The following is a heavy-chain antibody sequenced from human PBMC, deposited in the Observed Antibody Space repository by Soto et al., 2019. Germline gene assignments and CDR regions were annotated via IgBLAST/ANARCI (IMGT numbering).Heavy chain of an antibody. Sequence: QLQLQESGPGLVKPSETLSLTCTVSGGSISTSSYYWGWIRQPPGKGLEWIGSIYYSGSTYYNPSLMSRVTISGDTSKNQFSLKLSSVTAADTAVYYCARDYDSSGDYWGQGTLVTVSS. CDR1: GGSISTSSYY. CDR3: ARDYDSSGDY. CDR2: IYYSGST. D-gene: IGHD3-22*01. J-gene: IGHJ4*02. V-gene: IGHV4-39*01.